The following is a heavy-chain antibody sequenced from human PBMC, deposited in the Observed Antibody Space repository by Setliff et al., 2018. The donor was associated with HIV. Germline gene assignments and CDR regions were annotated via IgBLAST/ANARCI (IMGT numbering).Heavy chain of an antibody. CDR2: IYHRGST. CDR3: ARAEMATIVAFDI. D-gene: IGHD5-12*01. V-gene: IGHV4-39*07. Sequence: LSLTCTVSGASITTDTYYWAWIRQPPGKGLEWIGSIYHRGSTHHNPSLKSRVTFSVDTSKNQFSLKLSSVTAADTAVYYCARAEMATIVAFDIWGQGTMVTVSS. CDR1: GASITTDTYY. J-gene: IGHJ3*02.